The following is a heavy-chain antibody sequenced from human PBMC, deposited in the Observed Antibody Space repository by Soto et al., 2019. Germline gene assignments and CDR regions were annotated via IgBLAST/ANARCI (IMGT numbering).Heavy chain of an antibody. V-gene: IGHV3-21*06. CDR1: GFTFRSYG. Sequence: EVQLVESGGGLVKPGGSLRLSCRVSGFTFRSYGMNWVQAPGKGLECVSHISASGSSLNYADSVKGRFTISRDNANDSLFLQMNNLRDDDTAVYYCGGSASQAYLGQGTLVIVSS. CDR3: GGSASQAY. D-gene: IGHD2-15*01. CDR2: ISASGSSL. J-gene: IGHJ4*02.